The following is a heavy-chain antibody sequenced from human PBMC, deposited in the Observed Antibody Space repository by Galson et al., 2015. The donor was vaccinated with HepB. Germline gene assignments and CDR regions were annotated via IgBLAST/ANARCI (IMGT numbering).Heavy chain of an antibody. J-gene: IGHJ4*02. Sequence: SVKVSCKASGGTFSSYTISWVRQAPGQGLEWMGRIIPILGIANYAQKFQGRVTITADKSTSTAYMELSSLRSEDTAVYYCAVFRDGYNKIGWVFDYWGQGTLVTVSS. CDR1: GGTFSSYT. CDR3: AVFRDGYNKIGWVFDY. V-gene: IGHV1-69*02. CDR2: IIPILGIA. D-gene: IGHD5-24*01.